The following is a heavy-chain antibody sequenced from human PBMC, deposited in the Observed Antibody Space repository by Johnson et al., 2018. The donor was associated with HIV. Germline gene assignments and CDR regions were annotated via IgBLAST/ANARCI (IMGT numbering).Heavy chain of an antibody. D-gene: IGHD3-10*01. CDR3: AKDRQPANYGAFDI. Sequence: QLVESGGGVVQPGGSLRLSCAASGFTFSTYDMHWVRQAPGKGLEWVAIISYDGSNKYYADSVKGRFTISRDNSKNTLYLQMNSLRAGDTAIYYCAKDRQPANYGAFDIWGQGTMVTVSS. CDR2: ISYDGSNK. CDR1: GFTFSTYD. V-gene: IGHV3-33*05. J-gene: IGHJ3*02.